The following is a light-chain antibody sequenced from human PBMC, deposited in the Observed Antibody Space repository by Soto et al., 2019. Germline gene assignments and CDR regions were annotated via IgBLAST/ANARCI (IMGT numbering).Light chain of an antibody. V-gene: IGKV1-5*01. Sequence: DIQMTQSPSTLSVSVGDRVTITCRASQSINSWLAWYQQKPGKAPKLLIYDASNLQSGVPSRFSGSGSGTEFTLTLRRPQPDDFATYYCQQYESYLYTFGQGTKLEIK. CDR1: QSINSW. CDR3: QQYESYLYT. CDR2: DAS. J-gene: IGKJ2*01.